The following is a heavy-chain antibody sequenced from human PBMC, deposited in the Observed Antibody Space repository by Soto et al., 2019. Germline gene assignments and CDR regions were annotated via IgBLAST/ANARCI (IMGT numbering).Heavy chain of an antibody. V-gene: IGHV3-23*01. CDR1: GFTVSSYA. Sequence: PRGSLRLACAASGFTVSSYAMSWVRQAPGKGLEWVSSISGIGGGTYYADSVKGRFTFSRDNSKNTLYLQMNSLRAEDTAVYYCAKFGMATTKRSPPYYIDYWGQGALVTV. J-gene: IGHJ4*02. CDR2: ISGIGGGT. CDR3: AKFGMATTKRSPPYYIDY. D-gene: IGHD1-1*01.